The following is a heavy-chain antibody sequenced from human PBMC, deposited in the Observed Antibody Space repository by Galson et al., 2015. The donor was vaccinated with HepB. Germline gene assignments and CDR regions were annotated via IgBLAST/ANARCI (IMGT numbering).Heavy chain of an antibody. CDR3: ARSGDQAVAGDFDY. V-gene: IGHV1-69*13. Sequence: SVKVSCKASGGTFSSYAISWVRQAPGQGLEWMGGIIPIFGIANYAQKFQGRVTITADESTSTAYMELSSLRSEDTAVYYCARSGDQAVAGDFDYWGQGTLVTVSS. CDR2: IIPIFGIA. J-gene: IGHJ4*02. D-gene: IGHD6-19*01. CDR1: GGTFSSYA.